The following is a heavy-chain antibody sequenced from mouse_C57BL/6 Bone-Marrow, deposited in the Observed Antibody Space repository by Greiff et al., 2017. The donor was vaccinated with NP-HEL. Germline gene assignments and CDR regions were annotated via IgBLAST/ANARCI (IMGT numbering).Heavy chain of an antibody. Sequence: EVQLQQSGTVLARPGASVKMSCKTSGYTFTSYWMHWVKQRPGQGLEWIGAIYPGNSDTSYNQKFKGKAKLTAVTSASTAYMELSSLTNEDSAVYYGTWGAYYSNYDYWGQGTTLTVSS. V-gene: IGHV1-5*01. CDR1: GYTFTSYW. J-gene: IGHJ2*01. CDR3: TWGAYYSNYDY. D-gene: IGHD2-5*01. CDR2: IYPGNSDT.